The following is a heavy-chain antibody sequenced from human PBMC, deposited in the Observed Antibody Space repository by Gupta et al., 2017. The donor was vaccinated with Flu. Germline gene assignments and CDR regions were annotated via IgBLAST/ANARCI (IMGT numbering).Heavy chain of an antibody. J-gene: IGHJ4*02. CDR3: AKHQYSGSGFFPSDS. CDR2: ISVGGGT. V-gene: IGHV3-23*01. CDR1: SSYA. Sequence: SSYAMRWVRQSPGKGLDWVSTISVGGGTYYADSVKGRFTISRDNSKNTLYLEMNSLRAEDTAVYYCAKHQYSGSGFFPSDSWGQGKLVTVSS. D-gene: IGHD3-10*01.